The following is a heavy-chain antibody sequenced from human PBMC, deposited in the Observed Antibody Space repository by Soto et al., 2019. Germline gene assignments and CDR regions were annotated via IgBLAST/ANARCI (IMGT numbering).Heavy chain of an antibody. Sequence: QVVLQESGPGLVKASETLSLTCSVSGRSITSYYWSWVRQPPGKGLEWIGYIYDNGITSQNPSLKRRVTMSADTSQNQFSLKLTSVTGADTAAYYCARTYDSNGYANEFDSWGQGILVTVTS. CDR1: GRSITSYY. J-gene: IGHJ4*02. D-gene: IGHD3-22*01. CDR3: ARTYDSNGYANEFDS. V-gene: IGHV4-59*12. CDR2: IYDNGIT.